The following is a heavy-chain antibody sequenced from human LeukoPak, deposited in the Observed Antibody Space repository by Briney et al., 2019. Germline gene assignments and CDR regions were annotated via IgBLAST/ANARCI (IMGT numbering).Heavy chain of an antibody. CDR3: ARDLSTGSGSYPGRVAFDP. CDR1: GGSISSSNW. J-gene: IGHJ5*02. V-gene: IGHV4-4*02. Sequence: SGTLSLTCAVSGGSISSSNWWSWVRQPPGKGLEWIGEIYHSGSTNYNPSLKSRVTISVDKSKNQFSLKLSSVTAADTAVYYCARDLSTGSGSYPGRVAFDPWGQGTLVTVSS. D-gene: IGHD3-10*01. CDR2: IYHSGST.